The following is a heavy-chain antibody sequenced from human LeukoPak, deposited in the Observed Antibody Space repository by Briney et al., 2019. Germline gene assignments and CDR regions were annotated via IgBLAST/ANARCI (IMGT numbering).Heavy chain of an antibody. D-gene: IGHD6-13*01. CDR3: AKDSSSWYFAGVFDY. J-gene: IGHJ4*02. V-gene: IGHV3-23*01. CDR2: ISGSGGST. Sequence: GGSLRLSCAASGFTFSSYAMSWVRQAPGKGLEWVSAISGSGGSTYYADSVKGRFTISRDNFKNTLYLQMNSLRAEDTAVYYCAKDSSSWYFAGVFDYWGQGTLVTVSS. CDR1: GFTFSSYA.